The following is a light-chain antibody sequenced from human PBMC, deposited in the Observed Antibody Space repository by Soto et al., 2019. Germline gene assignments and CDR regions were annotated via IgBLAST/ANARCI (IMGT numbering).Light chain of an antibody. J-gene: IGKJ2*01. CDR2: KAS. Sequence: DIQMTQSPSTLSASLGDTVTITCRASQSISNWLAWYQQKPGQAPKLLIHKASTLESGVPSRFRGSGSGTEFTLIISSLQPDDFAVFYCQQYDRSPYTFGQGTKLEIK. CDR1: QSISNW. CDR3: QQYDRSPYT. V-gene: IGKV1-5*03.